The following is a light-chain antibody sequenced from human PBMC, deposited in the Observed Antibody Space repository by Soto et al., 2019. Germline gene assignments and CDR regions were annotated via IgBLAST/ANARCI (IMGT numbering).Light chain of an antibody. Sequence: EIVMTQSPATLSVSPGEKATLSCRASQSVSNNLAWFQQKPGQVPRLLIYDVSNRATGIPARFSGSGSGTDFTLTISRLEPEDFAVYYCQQYATSPFTFGPGTKVDIK. CDR2: DVS. J-gene: IGKJ3*01. CDR1: QSVSNN. CDR3: QQYATSPFT. V-gene: IGKV3D-15*02.